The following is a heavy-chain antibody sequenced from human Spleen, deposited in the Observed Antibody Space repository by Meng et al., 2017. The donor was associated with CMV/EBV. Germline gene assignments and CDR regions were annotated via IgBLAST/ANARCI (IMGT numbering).Heavy chain of an antibody. Sequence: GESLKISCVASGFTFNSYGMNWVRQAPGKGLEWISAISSSSTYIYYADSVKGRFTISRDNAENSLYLQMNSLRAEDTALYYCVRGGGAFDMWGQGTTVTVSS. J-gene: IGHJ3*02. CDR1: GFTFNSYG. CDR2: ISSSSTYI. CDR3: VRGGGAFDM. V-gene: IGHV3-21*01. D-gene: IGHD3-10*01.